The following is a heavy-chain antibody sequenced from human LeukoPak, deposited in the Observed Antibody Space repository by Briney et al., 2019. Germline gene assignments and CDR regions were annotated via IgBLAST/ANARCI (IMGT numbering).Heavy chain of an antibody. D-gene: IGHD5-18*01. J-gene: IGHJ4*02. CDR2: INHSGST. CDR3: ASFAVDTSFDY. V-gene: IGHV4-34*01. CDR1: GGSFSGYY. Sequence: SETLSLTCAVYGGSFSGYYWSWIRRPPGKGLEWIGEINHSGSTNYNPSLKSRVTISVDTSKNQFSLKLSSVTAADTAVYYCASFAVDTSFDYWGQGTLVTVSS.